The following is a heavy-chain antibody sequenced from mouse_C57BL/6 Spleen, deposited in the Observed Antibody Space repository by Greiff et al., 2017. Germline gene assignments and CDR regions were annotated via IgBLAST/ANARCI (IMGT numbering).Heavy chain of an antibody. J-gene: IGHJ1*03. CDR3: ARIYYYGSSVLLYFDV. D-gene: IGHD1-1*01. Sequence: QVQLQQPGAELVKPGASVKMSCKASGYTFTSYWITWVKQRPGQGLEWIGDIYPGSGSTNYNEKFKSKATLTVDTSSSTAYMQLSSLTSEDSAVYYCARIYYYGSSVLLYFDVWGTGTTVTVAS. V-gene: IGHV1-55*01. CDR2: IYPGSGST. CDR1: GYTFTSYW.